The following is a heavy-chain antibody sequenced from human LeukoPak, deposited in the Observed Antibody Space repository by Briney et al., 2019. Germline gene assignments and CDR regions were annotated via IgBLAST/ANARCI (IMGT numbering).Heavy chain of an antibody. CDR2: IWHGGINK. V-gene: IGHV3-33*01. CDR3: TRDIRSTYFDY. D-gene: IGHD2-21*01. J-gene: IGHJ4*02. CDR1: GLTFRNYG. Sequence: PGGSLRLSCAASGLTFRNYGMHWVRQAPGKGLEWVAVIWHGGINKYYADSVKGRFTISRDNSKNTLYLQMNSLRAEDTAVYYCTRDIRSTYFDYWGQGTLVTVSS.